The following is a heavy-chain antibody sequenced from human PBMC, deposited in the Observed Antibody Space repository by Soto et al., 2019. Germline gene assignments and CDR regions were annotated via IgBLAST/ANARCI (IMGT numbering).Heavy chain of an antibody. CDR2: IYYSGST. J-gene: IGHJ5*02. CDR1: GGSISSGGYY. V-gene: IGHV4-31*03. CDR3: ARRVFP. Sequence: QVQLQESGPGLVKPSQTLSLTCTVSGGSISSGGYYWSWTRQHPGKGLEWIGYIYYSGSTYYNPSLXSXXTQSEDTPKKQLSRKLSSVTAADTAVYYCARRVFPWGQGTLVTVSS.